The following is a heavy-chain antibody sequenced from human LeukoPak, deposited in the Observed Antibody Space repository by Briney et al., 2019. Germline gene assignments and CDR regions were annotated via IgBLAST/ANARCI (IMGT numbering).Heavy chain of an antibody. CDR1: GFTFSSYA. CDR3: AKVRPSIAVAGTLDY. CDR2: ISYVGSNK. Sequence: GGSLRLSCAASGFTFSSYAMSWVRQAPGKGLEWVAVISYVGSNKYYADSVKGRFTISRDNSKNTLYLQMNSLRAEDTAVYYCAKVRPSIAVAGTLDYWGQGTLVTVSS. V-gene: IGHV3-30*18. D-gene: IGHD6-19*01. J-gene: IGHJ4*02.